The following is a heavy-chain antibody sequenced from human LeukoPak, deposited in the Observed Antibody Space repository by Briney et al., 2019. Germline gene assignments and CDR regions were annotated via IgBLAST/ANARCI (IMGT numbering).Heavy chain of an antibody. CDR1: GFTFSSYA. J-gene: IGHJ5*02. CDR3: AKDSLGYCSGGSCYSAGNWFDP. D-gene: IGHD2-15*01. Sequence: GGSLRLSCAASGFTFSSYAMSWVRQAPGKGLEWVSAISGSGGSTYYADSVKGRFTISRDDSKNTLYLQMNSLRAEDTAVYYCAKDSLGYCSGGSCYSAGNWFDPWGQGTLVTGSS. V-gene: IGHV3-23*01. CDR2: ISGSGGST.